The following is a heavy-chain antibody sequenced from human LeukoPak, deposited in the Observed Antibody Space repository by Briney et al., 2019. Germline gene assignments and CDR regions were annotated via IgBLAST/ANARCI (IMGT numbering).Heavy chain of an antibody. D-gene: IGHD3-3*01. CDR2: ISVAINT. Sequence: PGGSLRLSCAASGLASSSYAMSWVRQAPGKGLEWVSTISVAINTFYADSVKGRFTISRDNSRNTVYLQMTSLRADDTAVYYCADYGVSGVRNNFYWGQGTLVTVSS. CDR1: GLASSSYA. V-gene: IGHV3-23*01. CDR3: ADYGVSGVRNNFY. J-gene: IGHJ4*02.